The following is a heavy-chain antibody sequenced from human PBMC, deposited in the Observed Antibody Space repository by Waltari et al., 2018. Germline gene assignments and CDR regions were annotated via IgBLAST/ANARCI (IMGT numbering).Heavy chain of an antibody. CDR2: INHSGST. D-gene: IGHD2-15*01. CDR1: GGSFSGYY. V-gene: IGHV4-34*01. Sequence: QVQLQQWGAGRLKPSETLSLTCAVYGGSFSGYYWSWIRQPPGQGLEGIGEINHSGSTNYNPSLKSRVTISVDTSKNQFSLKLSSVTAADTAVYYCARANCSGGSCYPDHDAFDIWGQGTMVTVSS. J-gene: IGHJ3*02. CDR3: ARANCSGGSCYPDHDAFDI.